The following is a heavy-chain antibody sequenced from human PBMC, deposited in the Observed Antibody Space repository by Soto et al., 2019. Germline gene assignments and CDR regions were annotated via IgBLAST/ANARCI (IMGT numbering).Heavy chain of an antibody. CDR1: GYTFTGYY. D-gene: IGHD5-12*01. CDR3: ARDRRGYSGYDGYYYYYMDV. CDR2: INPNSGGT. V-gene: IGHV1-2*04. J-gene: IGHJ6*03. Sequence: QVQLVQSGAEVKKPGASVKVSCKASGYTFTGYYMHWVRQAPGQGLEWMGWINPNSGGTNYAQKFQGWVTMTRDTSISTAYMELRRLRSDDTAVYYCARDRRGYSGYDGYYYYYMDVWGKGTTVTVSS.